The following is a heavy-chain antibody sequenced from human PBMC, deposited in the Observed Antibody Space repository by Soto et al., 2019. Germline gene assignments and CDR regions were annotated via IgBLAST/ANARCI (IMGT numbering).Heavy chain of an antibody. J-gene: IGHJ3*02. CDR3: ARDSELGELQNNAFDI. CDR1: GGTFSSYA. CDR2: IIPIFGTA. D-gene: IGHD1-26*01. Sequence: SVKVSCKASGGTFSSYAISWVRQAPGQGLEWMGGIIPIFGTANYAQKFQGRVTITADESTSTAYMELSSLRSEDTAVYYCARDSELGELQNNAFDIWGQGTMVTVSS. V-gene: IGHV1-69*13.